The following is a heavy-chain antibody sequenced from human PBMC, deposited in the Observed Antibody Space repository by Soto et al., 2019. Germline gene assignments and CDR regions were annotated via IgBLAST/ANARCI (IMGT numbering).Heavy chain of an antibody. Sequence: ASVKVSCKASGGTFSSYTISWVRQAPGQGLEWMGRIIPILGIANYAQKFQGRVTITADKSTSTAYMELSSLRSEDTAVYYCARQSAAGSPGGFDYWGQGTLVTVSS. CDR3: ARQSAAGSPGGFDY. CDR1: GGTFSSYT. CDR2: IIPILGIA. V-gene: IGHV1-69*02. J-gene: IGHJ4*02. D-gene: IGHD6-13*01.